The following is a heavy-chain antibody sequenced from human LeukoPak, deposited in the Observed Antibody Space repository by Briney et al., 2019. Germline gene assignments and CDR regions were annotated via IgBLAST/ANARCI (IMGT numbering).Heavy chain of an antibody. CDR1: GYSFITYW. Sequence: GESLKISCEGYGYSFITYWIGWVRQMPGKGLEWMGIIYPDDSDTRYSPSFQGQVTISADKSISTAYLQWSSLKASDTAMYYCARPHTNMAGDYWGQGTPVTVSS. CDR2: IYPDDSDT. J-gene: IGHJ4*02. D-gene: IGHD6-19*01. V-gene: IGHV5-51*01. CDR3: ARPHTNMAGDY.